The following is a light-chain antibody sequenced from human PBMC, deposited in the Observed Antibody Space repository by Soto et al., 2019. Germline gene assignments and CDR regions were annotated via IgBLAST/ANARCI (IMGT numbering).Light chain of an antibody. V-gene: IGLV1-40*01. CDR3: NSYTSASTYV. CDR1: SSNIGRGYD. Sequence: QSVLTQPPSVSGAPGQRVTISCTGSSSNIGRGYDVHWYQQVPGSAPRLLLSGDNTRPSGVPDRFSGSRSGTSASLAITGLQAEDEADYYCNSYTSASTYVFGTGTKLTVL. CDR2: GDN. J-gene: IGLJ1*01.